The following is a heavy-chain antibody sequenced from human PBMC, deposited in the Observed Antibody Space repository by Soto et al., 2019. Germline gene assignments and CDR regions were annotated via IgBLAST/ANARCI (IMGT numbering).Heavy chain of an antibody. CDR2: ISAYNGNT. D-gene: IGHD4-4*01. CDR1: GYTFTSYG. V-gene: IGHV1-18*01. CDR3: ARGWTTLEVSWFDP. J-gene: IGHJ5*02. Sequence: ASVKVSCKASGYTFTSYGISWVRQAPGQGLEWMGWISAYNGNTNYAQKLQGRVTMTTDTSTSTAYMELRSLRSDDTAVYYRARGWTTLEVSWFDPWGQGTLVTVSS.